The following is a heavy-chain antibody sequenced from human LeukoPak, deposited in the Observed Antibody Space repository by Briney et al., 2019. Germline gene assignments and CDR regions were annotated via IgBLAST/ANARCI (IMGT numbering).Heavy chain of an antibody. CDR2: IYYSGRT. V-gene: IGHV4-39*01. CDR3: ARASGSYYKGAYNWFDP. Sequence: PSETLSLTCTVSGGSISSSSYYWGWIRQPPGKGLEWIGSIYYSGRTYYNPSLKSRVTISVHTSKNQFSLKLSSGTAADTGGYYWARASGSYYKGAYNWFDPWGQGTLVTVSS. D-gene: IGHD3-10*01. J-gene: IGHJ5*02. CDR1: GGSISSSSYY.